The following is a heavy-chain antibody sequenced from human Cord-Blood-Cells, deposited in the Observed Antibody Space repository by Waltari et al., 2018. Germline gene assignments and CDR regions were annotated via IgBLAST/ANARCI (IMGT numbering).Heavy chain of an antibody. CDR3: ARACGWNWYFDL. J-gene: IGHJ2*01. CDR2: IYYSGST. D-gene: IGHD5-12*01. Sequence: QVQLQESGPGLVKPSETLSLTCTVSGGSISSYYWSWIRQPPGKGLEWIWYIYYSGSTIYNPSLKSRVTISGDASKNQFSQTLSSVTAADTAVYYCARACGWNWYFDLWGRVTLFTVSS. V-gene: IGHV4-59*01. CDR1: GGSISSYY.